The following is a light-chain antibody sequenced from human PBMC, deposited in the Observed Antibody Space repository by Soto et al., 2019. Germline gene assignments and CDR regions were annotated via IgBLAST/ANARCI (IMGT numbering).Light chain of an antibody. CDR1: SSDVGAYNF. J-gene: IGLJ2*01. V-gene: IGLV2-14*01. Sequence: QSVLTQPASVSGSPGQSITISCTGTSSDVGAYNFVSWYQQHPGKAPRLMIYEVTSRPSGVSNRFSGSKSGNTASLTISGLQAEDEAIFYCSSYTTSSTVLFGGGTKVTVL. CDR3: SSYTTSSTVL. CDR2: EVT.